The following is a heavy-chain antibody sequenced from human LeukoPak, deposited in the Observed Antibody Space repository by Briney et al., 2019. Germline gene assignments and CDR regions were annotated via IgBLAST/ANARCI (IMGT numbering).Heavy chain of an antibody. J-gene: IGHJ4*02. CDR3: ARDAYYYGSGSPSGFDY. CDR1: GYTFTSYA. V-gene: IGHV1-3*01. Sequence: ASVKVSCKASGYTFTSYAMHWVRQAPGQRLEWVGWINAGNGNTKYSQKFQGRVTITRDTSASTAYMELSSLRSEDTAVYYCARDAYYYGSGSPSGFDYWGQGTLVTVSS. D-gene: IGHD3-10*01. CDR2: INAGNGNT.